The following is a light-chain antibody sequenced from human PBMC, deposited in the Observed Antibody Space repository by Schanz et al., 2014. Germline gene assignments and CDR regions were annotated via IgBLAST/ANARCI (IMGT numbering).Light chain of an antibody. CDR3: SSYAGNNKLL. Sequence: QSVLTQPPSVSGAPGQRVTISCTGSSSNIGAGYEVHWYQQLPGTVPKLLIYGNSNRPSGVPDRFSGSKSGTSASLAITGLQAEDEADYYCSSYAGNNKLLFGGGTKLTVL. CDR2: GNS. V-gene: IGLV1-40*01. J-gene: IGLJ2*01. CDR1: SSNIGAGYE.